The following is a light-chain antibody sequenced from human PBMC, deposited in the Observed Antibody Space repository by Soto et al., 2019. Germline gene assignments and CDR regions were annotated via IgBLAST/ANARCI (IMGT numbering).Light chain of an antibody. CDR3: DTGDRNIHGV. CDR1: SGHSSYI. V-gene: IGLV4-60*03. Sequence: QPVLTQSSSASASLGSSVKLTCTLSSGHSSYIIAWHQQQPGKAPRYLMKLEGSGSYNKGSGVPDRFSGSSSGADRYLTISSRQAEDEVGYFWDTGDRNIHGVFGGGPKLT. CDR2: LEGSGSY. J-gene: IGLJ3*02.